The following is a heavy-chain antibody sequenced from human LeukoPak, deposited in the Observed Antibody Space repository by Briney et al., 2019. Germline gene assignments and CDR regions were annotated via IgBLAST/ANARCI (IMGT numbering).Heavy chain of an antibody. CDR3: ARDQEGFDY. Sequence: ASVKVSCKASGYTFTSYYIHWVQQAPGQGLEWMGMIYPRDGSTSYAQKFQGRVTVTRDTSTSTVHMELSGLRSEDTAVYYCARDQEGFDYWGQGTLVTVSS. CDR1: GYTFTSYY. V-gene: IGHV1-46*01. CDR2: IYPRDGST. J-gene: IGHJ4*02.